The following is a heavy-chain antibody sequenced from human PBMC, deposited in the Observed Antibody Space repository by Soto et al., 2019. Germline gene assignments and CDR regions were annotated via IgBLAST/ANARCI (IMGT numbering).Heavy chain of an antibody. CDR2: IIPIFCTA. V-gene: IGHV1-69*13. J-gene: IGHJ6*02. Sequence: TVKVSCKASGGTFSSYAISWVRQAPGQGLEWMGGIIPIFCTANYAQKFQGRVTITADEYTSTAYMELSSLRSEDTAVYYCARGVDEDCWSGYYIDFYYYGMDVWGQGTTVTVSS. D-gene: IGHD3-3*01. CDR1: GGTFSSYA. CDR3: ARGVDEDCWSGYYIDFYYYGMDV.